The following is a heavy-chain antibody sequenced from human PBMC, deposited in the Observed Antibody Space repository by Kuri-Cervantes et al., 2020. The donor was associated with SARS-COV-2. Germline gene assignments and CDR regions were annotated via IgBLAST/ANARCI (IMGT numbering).Heavy chain of an antibody. CDR1: GFTFSSYA. Sequence: GESLKISCAASGFTFSSYAMSWVRQAPGKGLEWVSAISGSGGSTYYADSAKGRFTISRDNSKNTLYLQMNSLRAEDTAVYYCAKGTRERDWGQGTLVTVSS. J-gene: IGHJ4*02. CDR3: AKGTRERD. V-gene: IGHV3-23*01. D-gene: IGHD2-8*02. CDR2: ISGSGGST.